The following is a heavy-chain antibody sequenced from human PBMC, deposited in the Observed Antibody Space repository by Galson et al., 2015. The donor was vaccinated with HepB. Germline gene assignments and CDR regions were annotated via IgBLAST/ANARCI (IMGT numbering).Heavy chain of an antibody. CDR1: GYTFTSYY. CDR2: INPSGGST. J-gene: IGHJ6*04. D-gene: IGHD3-22*01. CDR3: ARGLRHYYDSSGYYDYYYYGMDV. V-gene: IGHV1-46*01. Sequence: SVKVSCKASGYTFTSYYMHWVRQAPGQGLEWMGIINPSGGSTSHAQKFQGRVTMTRDTSTSTVYMELSSLRSEDTAVYYCARGLRHYYDSSGYYDYYYYGMDVWGKGTTVTVSS.